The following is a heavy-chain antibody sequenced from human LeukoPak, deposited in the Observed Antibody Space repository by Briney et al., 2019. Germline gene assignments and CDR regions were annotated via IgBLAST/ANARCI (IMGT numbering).Heavy chain of an antibody. Sequence: PSETLSLTCTVSGGSISSYYWSWNRQPPGKGLEWIGYIYYSGSTNYNPSLKSRVTISVDTSKNQFSLKLSSVTAADTAVYYCARDGCSSTSCHYYYGMDVWGQGTTVTVSS. CDR1: GGSISSYY. J-gene: IGHJ6*02. D-gene: IGHD2-2*01. V-gene: IGHV4-59*01. CDR3: ARDGCSSTSCHYYYGMDV. CDR2: IYYSGST.